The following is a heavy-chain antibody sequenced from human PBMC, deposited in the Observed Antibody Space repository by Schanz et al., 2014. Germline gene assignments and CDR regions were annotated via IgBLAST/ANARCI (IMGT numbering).Heavy chain of an antibody. J-gene: IGHJ4*02. V-gene: IGHV1-69*04. CDR1: GYTFSSYG. Sequence: QVQLVQSGAEVKKPGSSVKVSCKASGYTFSSYGITWVRQAPGQGLEWMGRVIPILGVTHYAQKFQGRVTITADRSTSTAYMELSSLRSADTAVYYCARGSPENMIRGELDSWGQGTLVTVSS. D-gene: IGHD3-10*01. CDR3: ARGSPENMIRGELDS. CDR2: VIPILGVT.